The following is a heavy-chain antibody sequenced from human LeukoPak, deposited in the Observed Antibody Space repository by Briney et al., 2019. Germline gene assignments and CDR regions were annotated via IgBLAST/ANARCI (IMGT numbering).Heavy chain of an antibody. V-gene: IGHV3-66*04. D-gene: IGHD2-15*01. J-gene: IGHJ5*02. CDR1: GFTFSSYS. Sequence: QPGGSLRLSCAASGFTFSSYSMNWVRQAPGKGLEWVSVIYSDGSTYYADSVKGRFTISRDKSKNTLYLQLNSLRAEDTAVYFCARQSGGPYNWFDPWGQGTLVTVSS. CDR2: IYSDGST. CDR3: ARQSGGPYNWFDP.